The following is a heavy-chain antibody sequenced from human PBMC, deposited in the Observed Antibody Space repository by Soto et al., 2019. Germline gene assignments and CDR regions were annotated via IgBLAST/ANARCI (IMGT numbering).Heavy chain of an antibody. CDR2: IKQDGSEK. Sequence: GGSLRLSCAASGFTFSSYWMRWVRQAPGKGLEWVANIKQDGSEKYYVDSVKGRFTISRDNAKNSLYLQMNSLRAEDTAVYYCARDARPTMVRGVIPDYYYMDVWGKGT. V-gene: IGHV3-7*01. D-gene: IGHD3-10*01. J-gene: IGHJ6*03. CDR3: ARDARPTMVRGVIPDYYYMDV. CDR1: GFTFSSYW.